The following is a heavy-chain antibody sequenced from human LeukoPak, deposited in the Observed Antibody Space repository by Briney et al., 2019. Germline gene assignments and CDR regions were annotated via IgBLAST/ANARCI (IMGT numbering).Heavy chain of an antibody. CDR1: GYTFTTYD. J-gene: IGHJ6*02. CDR2: MSPNSDDT. V-gene: IGHV1-8*01. D-gene: IGHD6-13*01. CDR3: ARGRYSRYYGLDV. Sequence: ASVKVSCKASGYTFTTYDINWVRQAPGQGLEWMGWMSPNSDDTGFAQRFQGRVTMTRNTSTSTAYMELSSLRSEDTAVYYCARGRYSRYYGLDVWGQGTTVTVSS.